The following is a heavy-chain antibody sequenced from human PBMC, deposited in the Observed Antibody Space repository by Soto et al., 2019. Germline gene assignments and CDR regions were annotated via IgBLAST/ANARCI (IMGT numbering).Heavy chain of an antibody. D-gene: IGHD6-13*01. Sequence: QAQLVQSGGEVKRPGASVKVSCKASGYTFNKYGFNWVRQAPGQGLEWMGRISAYNDYTNFAQKFQGRVTLTTDASTNPAYMELKILRSDDTAIYYCARGRGVVVPAGTPDAFDVWGQGTMVTVSS. J-gene: IGHJ3*01. CDR2: ISAYNDYT. V-gene: IGHV1-18*01. CDR3: ARGRGVVVPAGTPDAFDV. CDR1: GYTFNKYG.